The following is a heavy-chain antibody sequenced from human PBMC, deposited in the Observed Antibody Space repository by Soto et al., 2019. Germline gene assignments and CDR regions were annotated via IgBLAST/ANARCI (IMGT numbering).Heavy chain of an antibody. CDR1: GFTFSDYG. CDR3: EGRDDLFHV. J-gene: IGHJ3*01. V-gene: IGHV3-33*01. Sequence: QVQLVESGGGVVQPERSLRLSCVATGFTFSDYGIHWVRQAPGRGLEWVAVIWHDGSQKYLADSVRGRFTISRDNSKNTVYLQMNSLRAEDTAVYYCEGRDDLFHVWGQGTMVTVSS. CDR2: IWHDGSQK. D-gene: IGHD3-16*01.